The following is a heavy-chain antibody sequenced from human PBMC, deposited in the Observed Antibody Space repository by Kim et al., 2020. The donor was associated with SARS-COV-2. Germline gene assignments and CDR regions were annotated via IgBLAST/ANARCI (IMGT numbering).Heavy chain of an antibody. J-gene: IGHJ3*02. Sequence: GGSLRLSCAASGFTFSSYDMHWVRQATGKGLEWVSAIGTAGDTYYPGSVKGRFTISRENAKNSLYLQMNSLRAGDTAVYYCARGLRGSYYLHDAFDIWGQGTMVTVSS. CDR3: ARGLRGSYYLHDAFDI. CDR2: IGTAGDT. CDR1: GFTFSSYD. D-gene: IGHD1-26*01. V-gene: IGHV3-13*01.